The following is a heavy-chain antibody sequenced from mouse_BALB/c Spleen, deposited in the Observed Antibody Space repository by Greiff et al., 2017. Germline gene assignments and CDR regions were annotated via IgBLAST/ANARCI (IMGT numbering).Heavy chain of an antibody. D-gene: IGHD2-14*01. CDR1: GFTFSSFG. Sequence: EVHLVESGGGLVQPGGSRKLSCAASGFTFSSFGMHWVRQAPEKGLEWVAYISSGSSTIYYADTVKGRFTISRDNPKNTLFLQMTSLRSEDTAMYYCARNYRYLMDYWGQGTSVTVSS. V-gene: IGHV5-17*02. CDR3: ARNYRYLMDY. CDR2: ISSGSSTI. J-gene: IGHJ4*01.